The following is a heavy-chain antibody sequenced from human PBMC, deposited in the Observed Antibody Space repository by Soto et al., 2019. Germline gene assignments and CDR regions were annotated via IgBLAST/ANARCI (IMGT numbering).Heavy chain of an antibody. CDR1: GYSFTSYW. D-gene: IGHD6-19*01. V-gene: IGHV5-51*01. CDR3: ARPRNPNRGSRGWYYDY. J-gene: IGHJ4*02. Sequence: PGESLKISCKGSGYSFTSYWIGWVRQMPGKGLEWMGIIYPGDSDTRYSPSFQGQVTISADKSISTAYLQWSSLKASDTAMYYCARPRNPNRGSRGWYYDYWGQGTLVTVSS. CDR2: IYPGDSDT.